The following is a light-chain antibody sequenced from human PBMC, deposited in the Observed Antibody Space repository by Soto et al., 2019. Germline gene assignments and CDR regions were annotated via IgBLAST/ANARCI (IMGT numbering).Light chain of an antibody. CDR3: QQYNNWPYT. CDR2: GAS. V-gene: IGKV3-15*01. J-gene: IGKJ2*01. Sequence: EIVITQSPATLSVSPGERATLSCRASQSVSSNLAWYQQEPGQAPRLLIYGASTRATGIPARFSGSGSGTEFTLTISTLQSEDFAVYYCQQYNNWPYTFGQGTKLEIK. CDR1: QSVSSN.